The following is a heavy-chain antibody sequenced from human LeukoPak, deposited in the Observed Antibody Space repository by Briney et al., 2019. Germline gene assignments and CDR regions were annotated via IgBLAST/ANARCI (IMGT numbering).Heavy chain of an antibody. CDR2: IYPYSGDT. CDR3: AIDRNSGSSLDI. D-gene: IGHD6-6*01. J-gene: IGHJ3*02. V-gene: IGHV1-2*02. CDR1: GYIFTSYW. Sequence: GESLKISCKASGYIFTSYWIGWVRQAPGQGLEWMGWIYPYSGDTKYAQNFQGRVTMTRDTSISTAYMELSSLKSDDTAVYYCAIDRNSGSSLDIWGQGKMLTVSS.